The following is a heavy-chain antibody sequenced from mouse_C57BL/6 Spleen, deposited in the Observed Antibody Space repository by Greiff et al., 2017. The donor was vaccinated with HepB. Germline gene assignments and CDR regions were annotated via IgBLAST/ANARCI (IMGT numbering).Heavy chain of an antibody. CDR1: GYTFTSYW. J-gene: IGHJ3*01. Sequence: VQLQQSGAELVRPGTSVKLSCKASGYTFTSYWMHWVKQRPGQGLEWIGVIDPSDSYTNYNQKFKGKATLTVDTSSSTAYMQLSSLTSEDSAVYYCARGDTWFAYWGQGTLVTVSA. V-gene: IGHV1-59*01. D-gene: IGHD3-3*01. CDR3: ARGDTWFAY. CDR2: IDPSDSYT.